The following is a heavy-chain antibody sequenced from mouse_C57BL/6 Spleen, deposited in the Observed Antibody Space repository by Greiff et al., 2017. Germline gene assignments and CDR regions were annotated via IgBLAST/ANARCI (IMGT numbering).Heavy chain of an antibody. J-gene: IGHJ2*01. V-gene: IGHV1-69*01. CDR1: GYTFTSYW. Sequence: QVQLKESGAELVMPGASVKLSYKASGYTFTSYWMHWVKQRPGQGLEWIGEIDPSDSYTNYNQKFKGKSTLTVDKSSSTAYMQLSSLTSEDSAVYYCARGRGYPYYFDYWGQGTTLTVSS. CDR3: ARGRGYPYYFDY. CDR2: IDPSDSYT. D-gene: IGHD2-2*01.